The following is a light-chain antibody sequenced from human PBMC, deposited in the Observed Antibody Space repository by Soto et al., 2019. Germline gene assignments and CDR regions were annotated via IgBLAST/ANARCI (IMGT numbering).Light chain of an antibody. CDR2: RNN. V-gene: IGLV1-47*01. Sequence: QSALTQPPSASGTPGQRVTISCSGSSSNIGSNYVYWYQQLPGTAPKLLIYRNNQRPSGVPDRFSGSKSGTSASLAISGLRSDDEADYYCAAWDDSLSAYVFGTGTKVTVL. CDR1: SSNIGSNY. CDR3: AAWDDSLSAYV. J-gene: IGLJ1*01.